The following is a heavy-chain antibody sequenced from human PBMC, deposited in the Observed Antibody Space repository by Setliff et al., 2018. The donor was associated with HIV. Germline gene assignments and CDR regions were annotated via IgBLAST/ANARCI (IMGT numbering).Heavy chain of an antibody. D-gene: IGHD6-13*01. CDR2: INHSGKT. Sequence: ASETLSLTCAVYGGSLSGHYWTWIRQPPGEGLGWIGEINHSGKTNYNPSLKSRVTISVDTSKNQFSLKVTSVTAADTAVYYCVTSSSWSSRLNFWGQGMLVTVSS. CDR3: VTSSSWSSRLNF. V-gene: IGHV4-34*01. J-gene: IGHJ4*02. CDR1: GGSLSGHY.